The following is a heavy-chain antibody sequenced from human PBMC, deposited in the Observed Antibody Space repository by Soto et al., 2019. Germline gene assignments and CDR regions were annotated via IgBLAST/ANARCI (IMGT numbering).Heavy chain of an antibody. J-gene: IGHJ5*02. Sequence: EVQLVESGGGLVQPGGSLRLSCATSGFTFGDYWMSWVRQAPGKRLEWVANTKQDESEKYYVGSVRGRFTISRDNAKNSLYVQMNSLSAEDTAVYFCVREGDSGFFSWGQGTLVTVSS. D-gene: IGHD6-25*01. CDR2: TKQDESEK. CDR1: GFTFGDYW. CDR3: VREGDSGFFS. V-gene: IGHV3-7*01.